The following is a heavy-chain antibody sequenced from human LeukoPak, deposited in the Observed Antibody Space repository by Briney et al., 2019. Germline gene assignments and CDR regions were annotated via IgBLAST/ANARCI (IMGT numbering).Heavy chain of an antibody. Sequence: PGGSLRLSCAASGFTFSSYEINWVRQAPGKGLEWVLYISSSSSSIYYVDSVKGRFTVSRDNAKNSLYLQMNSLRGEDTALYYCARGDYFDYWGQGTLVTVSS. CDR3: ARGDYFDY. CDR1: GFTFSSYE. J-gene: IGHJ4*02. CDR2: ISSSSSSI. V-gene: IGHV3-48*03.